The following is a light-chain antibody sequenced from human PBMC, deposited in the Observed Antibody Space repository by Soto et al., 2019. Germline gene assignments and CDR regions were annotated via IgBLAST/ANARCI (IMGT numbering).Light chain of an antibody. Sequence: ETVLTQSPGTLSLSPGERATLSCRSSQSVSSNYLAWYQQKPGQAPRLLIYDVSSRATGIPHRFSGSGSGTDFTLTISRLEPEDFAMYYCQQYGSSPTFGQGTKVEIK. CDR1: QSVSSNY. V-gene: IGKV3-20*01. CDR3: QQYGSSPT. J-gene: IGKJ1*01. CDR2: DVS.